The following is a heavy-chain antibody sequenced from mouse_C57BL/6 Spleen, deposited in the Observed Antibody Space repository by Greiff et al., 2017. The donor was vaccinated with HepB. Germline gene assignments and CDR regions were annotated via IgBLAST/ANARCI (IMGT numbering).Heavy chain of an antibody. CDR3: GRFRKGYYPLDY. J-gene: IGHJ2*01. D-gene: IGHD2-3*01. Sequence: EVQLQQSGPELVKPGASVKIPCKASGYTFTDYNMDWVKQSHGKSLEWIGDINPNNGSTIYNQKFKGKATLTVDKSSSTSYMELRSLTSEDPSVYYWGRFRKGYYPLDYWGQGTTLTVAS. CDR1: GYTFTDYN. V-gene: IGHV1-18*01. CDR2: INPNNGST.